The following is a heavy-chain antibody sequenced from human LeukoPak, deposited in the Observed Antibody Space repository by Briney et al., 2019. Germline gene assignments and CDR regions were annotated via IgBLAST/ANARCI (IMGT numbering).Heavy chain of an antibody. Sequence: SVNVSCKASGGTFSSYAISWVRQAPGQGLEWMGRIIPILGIANYAQKFQGRVTIPADKSTSTAYMELSSLRSEDTAVYYCARGRPGRLLHRWGYFDYWGQGTLVTVSS. D-gene: IGHD3-22*01. CDR2: IIPILGIA. J-gene: IGHJ4*02. V-gene: IGHV1-69*04. CDR1: GGTFSSYA. CDR3: ARGRPGRLLHRWGYFDY.